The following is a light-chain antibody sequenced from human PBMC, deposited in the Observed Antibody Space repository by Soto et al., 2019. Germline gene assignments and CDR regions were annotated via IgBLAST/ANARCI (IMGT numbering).Light chain of an antibody. CDR2: KAS. CDR3: QQYERYPMT. J-gene: IGKJ4*01. CDR1: QSISSW. Sequence: DSQMTQYPSTLSASVGDRVTITCRASQSISSWLAWYQQKPGKAPKLLISKASTLQSGVPPRFNGSGYGTEFTLTISSLQPDDFATYYCQQYERYPMTFGGGTKVEIK. V-gene: IGKV1-5*03.